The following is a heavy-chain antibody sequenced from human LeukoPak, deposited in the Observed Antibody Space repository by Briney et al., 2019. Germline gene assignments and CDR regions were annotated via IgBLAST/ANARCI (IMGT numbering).Heavy chain of an antibody. CDR3: ERHSSFFSPLYP. J-gene: IGHJ5*02. Sequence: SETLSLTCAVSGGSISCSSDYYGWIPQPPGKGVEWIGSIYYSGSTSYNPSLKSRLTISVDTSKKQFSLQLSSVTAADAAVYHCERHSSFFSPLYPWGQGTLVTVSS. CDR2: IYYSGST. V-gene: IGHV4-39*01. D-gene: IGHD1-26*01. CDR1: GGSISCSSDY.